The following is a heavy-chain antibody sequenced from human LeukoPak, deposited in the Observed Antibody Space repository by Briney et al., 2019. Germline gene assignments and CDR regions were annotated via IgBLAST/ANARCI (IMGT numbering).Heavy chain of an antibody. Sequence: GASVKVSCKASGYTFTDSYMDWVRQAPGQGLEWMGWINPNSGDTTYAQKFQGRVTMTRDTSISTAYMELSRLTSDDTAVYYCTGDINWNYGYWGKGTLVTVSS. J-gene: IGHJ4*02. CDR3: TGDINWNYGY. CDR1: GYTFTDSY. CDR2: INPNSGDT. V-gene: IGHV1-2*02. D-gene: IGHD1-7*01.